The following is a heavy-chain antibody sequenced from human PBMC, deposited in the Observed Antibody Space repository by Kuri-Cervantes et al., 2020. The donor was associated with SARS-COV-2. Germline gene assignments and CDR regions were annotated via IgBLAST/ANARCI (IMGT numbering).Heavy chain of an antibody. J-gene: IGHJ6*03. D-gene: IGHD3-10*01. V-gene: IGHV4-34*01. CDR2: INYSGTT. Sequence: SQTLSLTCAVYGGSFSDNHWTWVRQPPGKGLEWIGEINYSGTTNYNPSLKSRVTMSVDTSKSQFSLNLTSVTAADTAVYYCARLRRHNNAWFVTGYYMDVWGKGTTVTVSS. CDR3: ARLRRHNNAWFVTGYYMDV. CDR1: GGSFSDNH.